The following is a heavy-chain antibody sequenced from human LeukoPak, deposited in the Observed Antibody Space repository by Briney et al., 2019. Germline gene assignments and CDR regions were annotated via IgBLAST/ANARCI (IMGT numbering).Heavy chain of an antibody. CDR1: GYTFTSYG. V-gene: IGHV1-18*01. J-gene: IGHJ6*02. Sequence: ASVKVSCKASGYTFTSYGISWVRQAPGQGLEWMGWISAYNGHTNYAQKLQGRVTMTTDTSTSTAYMELRSLRSDDTAVYYCARALRPDCSGGSCYLRSFYYYYYGMDVWGQGTTVTVSS. CDR3: ARALRPDCSGGSCYLRSFYYYYYGMDV. CDR2: ISAYNGHT. D-gene: IGHD2-15*01.